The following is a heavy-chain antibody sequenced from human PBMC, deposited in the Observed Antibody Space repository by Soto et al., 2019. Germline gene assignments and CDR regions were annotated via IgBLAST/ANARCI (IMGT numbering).Heavy chain of an antibody. CDR1: GDSISTNYF. CDR3: ARSFGWYAIDY. V-gene: IGHV4-4*02. D-gene: IGHD6-19*01. CDR2: ISHSGSV. J-gene: IGHJ4*02. Sequence: QVLLQESGPGLVQPSGTLSLSCAVSGDSISTNYFWGWVRQPPGKGLEWVGDISHSGSVNYNPSLKSXVTISIDKSKNQFSLKLNSVTAADTAVYYCARSFGWYAIDYWGQGTLVIVSS.